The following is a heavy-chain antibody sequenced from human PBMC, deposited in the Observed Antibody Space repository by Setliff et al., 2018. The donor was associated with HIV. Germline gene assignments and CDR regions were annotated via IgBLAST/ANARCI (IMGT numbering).Heavy chain of an antibody. Sequence: ASVKVSCKTSAYTFTDYFVHWVRLAPGQGLEWMGWINPNSGGTNYAQNFQGRVTMTRDTSISTAYMELSRLRSDDTAVYYCARSAHDYGVDYWGQEPWSPSPQ. D-gene: IGHD4-17*01. J-gene: IGHJ4*01. CDR3: ARSAHDYGVDY. V-gene: IGHV1-2*02. CDR1: AYTFTDYF. CDR2: INPNSGGT.